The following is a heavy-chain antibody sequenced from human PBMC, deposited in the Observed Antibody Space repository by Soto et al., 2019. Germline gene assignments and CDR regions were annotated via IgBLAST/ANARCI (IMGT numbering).Heavy chain of an antibody. Sequence: GGSLRLSCAASGFTFSSYSMNWVRQAPGKGLEWVSSISSSSSYIYYADSVKGRFTIARDNAKNSLYLQMNSLRAEDTAVYYCARDRYCSGGSCSASGFQHWGQGTLVTVSS. J-gene: IGHJ1*01. D-gene: IGHD2-15*01. CDR3: ARDRYCSGGSCSASGFQH. V-gene: IGHV3-21*01. CDR1: GFTFSSYS. CDR2: ISSSSSYI.